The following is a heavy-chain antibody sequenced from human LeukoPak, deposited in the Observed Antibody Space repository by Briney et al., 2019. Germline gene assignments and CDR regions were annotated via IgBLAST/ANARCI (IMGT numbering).Heavy chain of an antibody. V-gene: IGHV4-39*01. CDR2: IYYSGST. D-gene: IGHD6-19*01. J-gene: IGHJ4*02. CDR1: GGSISSSSYY. Sequence: PSETLSLTCTVSGGSISSSSYYWGWIRQPPGKGLEWIGSIYYSGSTYYNPSLKSRVTISVDTSKNQFSLKLSSVTAADTAVYYCARAGQWPVATGYGYWGQGTLVTVSS. CDR3: ARAGQWPVATGYGY.